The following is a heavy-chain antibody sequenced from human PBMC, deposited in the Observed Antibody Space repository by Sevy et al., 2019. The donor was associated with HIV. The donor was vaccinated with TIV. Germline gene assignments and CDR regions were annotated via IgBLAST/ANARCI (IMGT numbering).Heavy chain of an antibody. D-gene: IGHD4-17*01. Sequence: GGSLRLSCTASGFPFSSYEMNWVRQAPGKGLEWVSYITNSGTTKYYSDSVRGRFTISRDNARNSLHLQMNSLRAEDTAVYYCARELPPSATTVAHFDCWGQGTLVTVSS. CDR1: GFPFSSYE. CDR3: ARELPPSATTVAHFDC. V-gene: IGHV3-48*03. CDR2: ITNSGTTK. J-gene: IGHJ4*02.